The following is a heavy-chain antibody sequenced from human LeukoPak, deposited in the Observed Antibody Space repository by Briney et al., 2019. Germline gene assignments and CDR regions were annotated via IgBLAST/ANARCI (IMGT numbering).Heavy chain of an antibody. CDR3: ASIGFGELKGKYYYYYYMDV. Sequence: SETLSLTCTVSGGSISSSSYYWGWIRQPPGKGLEWSGGIYYSVSTYYNPSLKSRVPISVDTSKNQFSLKLSSVTAADTAVYYCASIGFGELKGKYYYYYYMDVWGKGTTVTVSS. J-gene: IGHJ6*03. V-gene: IGHV4-39*07. D-gene: IGHD3-10*01. CDR2: IYYSVST. CDR1: GGSISSSSYY.